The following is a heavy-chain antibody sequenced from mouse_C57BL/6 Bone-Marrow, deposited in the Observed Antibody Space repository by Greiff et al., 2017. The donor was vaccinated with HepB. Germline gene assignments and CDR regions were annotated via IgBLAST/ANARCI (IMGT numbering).Heavy chain of an antibody. CDR3: ARDLITTVVANYFDY. CDR1: GYTFTSYW. V-gene: IGHV1-55*01. J-gene: IGHJ2*01. Sequence: QVQLQQPGAELVKPGASVKMSCKASGYTFTSYWITWVKQRPGQGLEWIGDIYPGSGSTNYNEKFKSKATLTVDTSSSTAYMQLSSLTAEDSAVYYCARDLITTVVANYFDYWGQGTTLTVSS. D-gene: IGHD1-1*01. CDR2: IYPGSGST.